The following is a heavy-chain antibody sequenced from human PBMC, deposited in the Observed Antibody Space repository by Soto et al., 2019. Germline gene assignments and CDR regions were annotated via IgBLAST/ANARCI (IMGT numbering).Heavy chain of an antibody. D-gene: IGHD3-22*01. V-gene: IGHV3-30-3*01. CDR1: GFTFSSYA. J-gene: IGHJ4*02. CDR2: ISYDGSNK. Sequence: PGGSLRLSCAASGFTFSSYAMHWVRQAPGKGLEWVAVISYDGSNKYYADSVKGRFTISRDNSKNTLYLQMNSLRAEDTAVYYCARTGYYYDSSGSPADWGQGTLVTVSS. CDR3: ARTGYYYDSSGSPAD.